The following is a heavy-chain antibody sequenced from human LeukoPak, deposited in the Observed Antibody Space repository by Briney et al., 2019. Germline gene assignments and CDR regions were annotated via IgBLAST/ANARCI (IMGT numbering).Heavy chain of an antibody. V-gene: IGHV3-23*01. CDR2: ISGSGSST. D-gene: IGHD1-26*01. CDR3: AKSGSYSPTHFDN. CDR1: GFTFCNYA. J-gene: IGHJ4*02. Sequence: GGSLRLSCAASGFTFCNYAMSWVRQAPGKGVEWVSAISGSGSSTYYADSVKGRFTISRDSSKNTLYLQMNSLRAEDTAVYYCAKSGSYSPTHFDNWGQGTLVTVSS.